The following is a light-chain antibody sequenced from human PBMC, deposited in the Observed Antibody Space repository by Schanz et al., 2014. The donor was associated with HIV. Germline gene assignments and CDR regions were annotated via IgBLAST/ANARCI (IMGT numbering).Light chain of an antibody. CDR2: KAA. J-gene: IGKJ2*01. CDR3: QRYNSYSHT. V-gene: IGKV1-5*03. Sequence: DIQMTQSPSTLSASLRDRVTITCRASQTIFKDLAWYQQKPGEAPKLLIYKAAKLDRGTPSRFTGSGSGTECTFTNNSLQPDDFATYYCQRYNSYSHTFGQGSKLDIK. CDR1: QTIFKD.